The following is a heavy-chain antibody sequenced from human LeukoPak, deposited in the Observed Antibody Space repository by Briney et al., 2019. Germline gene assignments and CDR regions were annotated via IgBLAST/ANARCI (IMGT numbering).Heavy chain of an antibody. CDR1: GFPLVRFW. J-gene: IGHJ4*02. CDR3: ARIWDTSGYYFGYFDN. CDR2: IKQDGSEK. D-gene: IGHD3-22*01. V-gene: IGHV3-7*01. Sequence: GGSLRLSCAASGFPLVRFWMSWVRQAPGKGLEWVSNIKQDGSEKFYVDSVKGRFTISRDNTKNSLYLQMNSLRAEDTAVYYCARIWDTSGYYFGYFDNWGQGSLVTVSS.